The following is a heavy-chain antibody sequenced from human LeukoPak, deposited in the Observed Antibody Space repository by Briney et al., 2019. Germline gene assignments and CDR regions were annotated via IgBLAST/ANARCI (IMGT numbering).Heavy chain of an antibody. D-gene: IGHD3-9*01. V-gene: IGHV4-34*01. CDR3: AGLYGGGRYFDL. CDR1: GGSFSGYY. J-gene: IGHJ2*01. CDR2: INHSGST. Sequence: SETLSLTCAVYGGSFSGYYWSWIRQPPGKGLEWIGEINHSGSTNYNPSLKSRVTISVDTSKNQFSLKLTSVTAADTAVYYCAGLYGGGRYFDLWGRGTLVTVSS.